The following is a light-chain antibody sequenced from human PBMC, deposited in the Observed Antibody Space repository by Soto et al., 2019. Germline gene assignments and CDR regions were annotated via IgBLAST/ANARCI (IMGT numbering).Light chain of an antibody. CDR2: DAS. Sequence: EIVLTQSPATLSLSPGETATLSCRASQSVSSYLAWYQQKPGQAPRLLIYDASNRATGIPARFSGSGSGTDFTLIISSLEPEDFAVYYCQQRANWPLTFGGGTKVEIK. J-gene: IGKJ4*01. CDR3: QQRANWPLT. CDR1: QSVSSY. V-gene: IGKV3-11*01.